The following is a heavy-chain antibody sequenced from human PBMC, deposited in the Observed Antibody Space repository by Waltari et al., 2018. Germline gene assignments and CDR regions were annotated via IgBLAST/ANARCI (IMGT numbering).Heavy chain of an antibody. D-gene: IGHD3-10*01. CDR2: IIPSFGTA. CDR1: GGTFSSYA. Sequence: QVQLVQSGAEVKKPGSSVKVSCKASGGTFSSYAISWVRQAPGQGLEWMGGIIPSFGTANYAQKVQGRVTITADESTSTAYMELSSLRSEDTAVYYWARDGGGSGQGEPSYFDYWGQGTLVTVSS. CDR3: ARDGGGSGQGEPSYFDY. J-gene: IGHJ4*02. V-gene: IGHV1-69*01.